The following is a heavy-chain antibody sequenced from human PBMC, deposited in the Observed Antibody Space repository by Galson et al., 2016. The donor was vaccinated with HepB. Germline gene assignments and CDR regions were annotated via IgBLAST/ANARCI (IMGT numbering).Heavy chain of an antibody. J-gene: IGHJ4*02. V-gene: IGHV3-21*01. CDR1: GFKMGNYN. D-gene: IGHD3-16*02. CDR3: AKDLLSDYVWGGYRFQD. Sequence: SLRLSCAASGFKMGNYNMHWVRQAPGKGLEWVSSISGRGTYIYYADSVKGRFTISRDNAKSSVYLRMNSLRAEDTAVYYCAKDLLSDYVWGGYRFQDWGQGAPVTVSS. CDR2: ISGRGTYI.